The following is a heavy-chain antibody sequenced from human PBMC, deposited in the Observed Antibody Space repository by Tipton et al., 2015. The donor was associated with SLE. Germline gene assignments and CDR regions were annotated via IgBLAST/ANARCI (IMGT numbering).Heavy chain of an antibody. CDR2: IFYSGST. Sequence: TLSLTCTVSGGSISNYYWNWIRQPPGKGLEWIGYIFYSGSTNYNPSLKSRVTISVDTSKNQFSLKLRSVTAADTALYYCARAKGSGTYSSGQFDSWGQGTLVTVSS. J-gene: IGHJ4*02. CDR1: GGSISNYY. CDR3: ARAKGSGTYSSGQFDS. V-gene: IGHV4-59*01. D-gene: IGHD3-10*01.